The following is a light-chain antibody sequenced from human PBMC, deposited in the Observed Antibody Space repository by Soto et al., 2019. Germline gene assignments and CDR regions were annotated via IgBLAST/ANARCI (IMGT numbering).Light chain of an antibody. CDR3: QQYGSSTRT. CDR1: QSVSSSY. Sequence: EIVFWQNPGTTSLSPGQRATLSCRASQSVSSSYLAWYQQKPGQAPRPPIYGASSRATGIPDRFSGSVSGTDCTITISGLQPEDFAVNYCQQYGSSTRTFGQGTKVDNK. J-gene: IGKJ1*01. CDR2: GAS. V-gene: IGKV3-20*01.